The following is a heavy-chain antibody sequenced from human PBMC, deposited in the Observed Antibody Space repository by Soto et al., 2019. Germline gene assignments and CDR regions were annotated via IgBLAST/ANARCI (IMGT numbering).Heavy chain of an antibody. V-gene: IGHV4-61*01. CDR1: GGSVSSGSYY. CDR3: ARDKAYGDYAFDY. J-gene: IGHJ4*02. CDR2: IYYSGST. Sequence: QVQLQESGPGLVKPSETLSLTCTVSGGSVSSGSYYWSWIRQPPGKGLEWIGYIYYSGSTNYNPSLKSRVTISKDTSKNQFSLKLSSVTAADTAVYYCARDKAYGDYAFDYWGQGTLVTVSS. D-gene: IGHD4-17*01.